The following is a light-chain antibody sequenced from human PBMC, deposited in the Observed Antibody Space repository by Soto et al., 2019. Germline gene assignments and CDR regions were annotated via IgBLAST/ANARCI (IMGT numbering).Light chain of an antibody. CDR3: LQCGASWT. CDR2: GAS. J-gene: IGKJ1*01. Sequence: IVLTQSPGTLSLSPGERATLSCRASQSVSSSDLAWYQQKPGQAPRLLIYGASSRATGIPDRFSGSGSGTDFTLTVSRLEPEDFAVYYCLQCGASWTFGQGTKVHIK. CDR1: QSVSSSD. V-gene: IGKV3-20*01.